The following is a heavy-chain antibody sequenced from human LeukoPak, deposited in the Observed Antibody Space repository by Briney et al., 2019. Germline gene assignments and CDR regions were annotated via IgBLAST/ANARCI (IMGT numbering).Heavy chain of an antibody. V-gene: IGHV7-4-1*01. CDR1: GYTFTSSA. J-gene: IGHJ6*02. CDR2: INTNTGNP. Sequence: GASVKVFCKASGYTFTSSAMNCVPQAPGQGLEWMGWINTNTGNPTYAQGFTGRFVFSLDTSVSTAYLQICSLKAEDTAVYYCARDGLRDLPRGMDVWGQGTTVTVSS. CDR3: ARDGLRDLPRGMDV.